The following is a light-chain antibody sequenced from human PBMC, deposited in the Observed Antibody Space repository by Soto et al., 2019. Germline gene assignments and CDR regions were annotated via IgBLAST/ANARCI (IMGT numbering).Light chain of an antibody. V-gene: IGKV3-20*01. Sequence: EIVLTQSPVTLSVSPGERATLSCRASQSVSDNLAWYQQKSGQAPRLLIYGASSRAIHTPDRFSGSGSGTDFTLTISGLEPEDFAVYYCQHFGNSLWTFGQGTKVDIK. CDR2: GAS. J-gene: IGKJ1*01. CDR3: QHFGNSLWT. CDR1: QSVSDN.